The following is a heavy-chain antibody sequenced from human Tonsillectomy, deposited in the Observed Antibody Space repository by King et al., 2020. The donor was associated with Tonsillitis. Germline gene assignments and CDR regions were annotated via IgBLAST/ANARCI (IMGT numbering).Heavy chain of an antibody. V-gene: IGHV3-23*04. Sequence: VQLVESGGGLVQPGGSLRLSCAASGFTFSSYAMSWVRHAPGKGLEWGSTIRCSDGSTYYADSVKGRFTISRDNSKNTLYLQMNSLRAEDTAVYYCTVGFDYWGQGTLVTVSS. D-gene: IGHD1-26*01. CDR2: IRCSDGST. CDR1: GFTFSSYA. CDR3: TVGFDY. J-gene: IGHJ4*02.